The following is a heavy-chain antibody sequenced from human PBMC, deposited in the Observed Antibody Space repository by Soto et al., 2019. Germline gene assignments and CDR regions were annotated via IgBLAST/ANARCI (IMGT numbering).Heavy chain of an antibody. CDR1: CGSFSSYY. V-gene: IGHV4-59*01. CDR3: ARFIGTAAAGSWFDP. J-gene: IGHJ5*02. CDR2: IYYSGST. Sequence: SETLSLTCTVSCGSFSSYYWSWIRHPRGKGLECIGYIYYSGSTNYNPSLKSRVTISVDTSKNQFSLKLSSVTAADTAVYYCARFIGTAAAGSWFDPWGQGTLVTAPQ. D-gene: IGHD6-13*01.